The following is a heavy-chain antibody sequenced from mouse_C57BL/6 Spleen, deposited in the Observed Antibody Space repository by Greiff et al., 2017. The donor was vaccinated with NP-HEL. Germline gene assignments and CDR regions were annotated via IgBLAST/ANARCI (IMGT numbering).Heavy chain of an antibody. J-gene: IGHJ4*01. V-gene: IGHV1-5*01. Sequence: VQLQQSGTVLARPGASVKMSCKTSGYTFTSYWMHWVKQRPGQGLEWIGAIYPGNSDTSYNQKFKGKAKLTAATSASTAYMELSSLTNEDAAGYYCTRGYYGLYAMDYWGQGTSVTVSS. CDR3: TRGYYGLYAMDY. D-gene: IGHD2-1*01. CDR1: GYTFTSYW. CDR2: IYPGNSDT.